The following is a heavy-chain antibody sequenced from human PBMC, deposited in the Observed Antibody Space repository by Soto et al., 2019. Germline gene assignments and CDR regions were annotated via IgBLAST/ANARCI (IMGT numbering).Heavy chain of an antibody. V-gene: IGHV1-69*13. Sequence: SVKVSCKASGGTFSSYAISWVRQAPGQGLEWMGGIIPIFGTANYAQKFQGRVTITADESTSTAYMELSSLRSEDTAVYYCASGPPGYCSSTSCYVLDYWGQGTLVTVS. D-gene: IGHD2-2*01. CDR3: ASGPPGYCSSTSCYVLDY. J-gene: IGHJ4*02. CDR1: GGTFSSYA. CDR2: IIPIFGTA.